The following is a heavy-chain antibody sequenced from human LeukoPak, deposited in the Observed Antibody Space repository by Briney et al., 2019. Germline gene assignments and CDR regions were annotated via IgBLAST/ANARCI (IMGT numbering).Heavy chain of an antibody. CDR2: INPDSGDT. CDR3: ARGGSSGYYHDDY. CDR1: GYIFTAYY. V-gene: IGHV1-2*02. Sequence: ASVKVSCKASGYIFTAYYLHWVRQAPGQGLESMGWINPDSGDTKFAQKFQGRVSMTRDTSISTAYTELSGLRSEDTAVYYCARGGSSGYYHDDYWGQGTLVTVSS. J-gene: IGHJ4*02. D-gene: IGHD3-22*01.